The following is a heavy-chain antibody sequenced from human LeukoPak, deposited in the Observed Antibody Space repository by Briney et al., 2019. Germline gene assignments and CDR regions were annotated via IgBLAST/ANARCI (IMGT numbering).Heavy chain of an antibody. V-gene: IGHV3-30*18. CDR3: AKGGNYYGSGSYVDY. Sequence: GGSLRLSCAASGFTFSNCGMHWVRQAPGKGLEWVAVISHDGRNEYYADSVKGRFTISRDNSKNTLYLQMNSLRAEDTAVYYCAKGGNYYGSGSYVDYWGQGTLVTVSS. J-gene: IGHJ4*02. D-gene: IGHD3-10*01. CDR1: GFTFSNCG. CDR2: ISHDGRNE.